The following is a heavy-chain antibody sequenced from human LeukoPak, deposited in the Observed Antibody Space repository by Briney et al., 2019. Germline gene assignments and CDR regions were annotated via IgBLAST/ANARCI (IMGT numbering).Heavy chain of an antibody. Sequence: GGSLRLSCAASGFTFSSYSMNWVRQPPGKGLEWVSSISSSSSYIYYADSVKGRFTISRDNDKNSLYLQMNSRRAEDTAVYYCSRDRSIAAAGSLDYWGQGTLVTVS. CDR2: ISSSSSYI. D-gene: IGHD6-13*01. CDR3: SRDRSIAAAGSLDY. CDR1: GFTFSSYS. V-gene: IGHV3-21*01. J-gene: IGHJ4*02.